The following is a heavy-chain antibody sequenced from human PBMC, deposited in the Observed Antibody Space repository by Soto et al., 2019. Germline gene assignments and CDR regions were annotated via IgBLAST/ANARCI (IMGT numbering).Heavy chain of an antibody. CDR3: ARARAYCISTSCYRYMDV. CDR2: IGTAGDT. J-gene: IGHJ6*03. D-gene: IGHD2-2*01. V-gene: IGHV3-13*01. Sequence: EVQLVESGGGLVQPGGSLRLSCAASGFTFSSYDMHWVRQATGKGLEWVSAIGTAGDTYYPGSVKGRFTISRENAQSSFYLQMNSLRAGDTAVYYCARARAYCISTSCYRYMDVWGKGTTVTVSS. CDR1: GFTFSSYD.